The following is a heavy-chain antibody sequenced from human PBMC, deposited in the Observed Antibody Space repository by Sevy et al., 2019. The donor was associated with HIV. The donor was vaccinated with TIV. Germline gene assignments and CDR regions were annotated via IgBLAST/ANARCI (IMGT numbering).Heavy chain of an antibody. CDR1: GGSFSGYY. CDR2: INHSGST. D-gene: IGHD2-2*01. CDR3: ARHCSSTSCSHAFDI. J-gene: IGHJ3*02. Sequence: SETLSLTCAVYGGSFSGYYWSWIRQPPGKGLEWIGEINHSGSTNYNPSLKSRVTISVDTSKNQFSLKLSSVTSADTAVYYCARHCSSTSCSHAFDIWGQGTMVTVSS. V-gene: IGHV4-34*01.